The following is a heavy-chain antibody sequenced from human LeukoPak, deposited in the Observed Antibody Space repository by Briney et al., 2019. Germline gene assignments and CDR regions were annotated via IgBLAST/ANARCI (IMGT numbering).Heavy chain of an antibody. J-gene: IGHJ4*02. CDR2: IYYSGST. Sequence: SQTLSLTCTVSGGSISSGDYYWSWIRQPPGKGLEWIGYIYYSGSTYYNPSLKSRVTISVDTSRNQFSLKLSSVTAADTAVYYCARGDDSSGYYRGYFDYWGQGTLVTVSS. D-gene: IGHD3-22*01. V-gene: IGHV4-30-4*01. CDR3: ARGDDSSGYYRGYFDY. CDR1: GGSISSGDYY.